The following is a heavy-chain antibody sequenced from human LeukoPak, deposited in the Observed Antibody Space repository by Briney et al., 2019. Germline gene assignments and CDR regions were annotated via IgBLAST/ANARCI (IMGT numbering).Heavy chain of an antibody. CDR2: IYHNGRT. V-gene: IGHV4-4*02. J-gene: IGHJ4*02. CDR3: AKLSGWFAFEY. D-gene: IGHD6-19*01. Sequence: SGTLSLTCVVSGVSITNGYWWYWVRQTPGKGLEWIGEIYHNGRTKYNPSLKSRVSILVDKSTNQFSLNLNSVTAADTAVYYCAKLSGWFAFEYWGQGILVTVSS. CDR1: GVSITNGYW.